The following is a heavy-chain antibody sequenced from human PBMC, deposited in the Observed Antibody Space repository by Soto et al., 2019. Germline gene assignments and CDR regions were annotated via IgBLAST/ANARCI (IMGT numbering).Heavy chain of an antibody. J-gene: IGHJ4*02. CDR2: IYYSGST. V-gene: IGHV4-59*01. CDR3: ARAFGSTMPSLF. CDR1: GGYIRSYY. Sequence: QVQLQEPGPGLVKPAETLSLTCTVSGGYIRSYYWTWIRQPPGKGLEWIGYIYYSGSTNYNPSLKSRVTMSIDTSKNQFSLKLSAVTAADTAVYYCARAFGSTMPSLFWGQGTLVTVSS. D-gene: IGHD2-2*01.